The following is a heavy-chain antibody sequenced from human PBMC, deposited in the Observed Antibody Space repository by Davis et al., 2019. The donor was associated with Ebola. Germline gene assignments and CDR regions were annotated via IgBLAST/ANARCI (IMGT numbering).Heavy chain of an antibody. Sequence: MPSETLSLTCTVSGGSISSYYWSWIRQPPGKGLEWIGYIYYSGSTNYNPSLKSRVTISVDTSKNQFSLKLSSVTAADTAVYYCARDSLVGYCISTSCYDYYYGIDVWGQGTTVTVSS. CDR2: IYYSGST. V-gene: IGHV4-59*01. CDR3: ARDSLVGYCISTSCYDYYYGIDV. CDR1: GGSISSYY. J-gene: IGHJ6*02. D-gene: IGHD2-2*01.